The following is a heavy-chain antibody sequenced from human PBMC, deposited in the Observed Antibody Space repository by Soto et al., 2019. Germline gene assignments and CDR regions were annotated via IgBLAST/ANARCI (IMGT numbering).Heavy chain of an antibody. Sequence: SVKVSCKASGGTFSSYAISWVRQAPGQGLEWMGGIIPIFGTANYAQKFQGRVTITADESTSTAYMELSSLRSEDTAVYYCARSANYYDSSGYQLFDYWGQGTLVTVSS. CDR1: GGTFSSYA. D-gene: IGHD3-22*01. CDR2: IIPIFGTA. CDR3: ARSANYYDSSGYQLFDY. J-gene: IGHJ4*02. V-gene: IGHV1-69*13.